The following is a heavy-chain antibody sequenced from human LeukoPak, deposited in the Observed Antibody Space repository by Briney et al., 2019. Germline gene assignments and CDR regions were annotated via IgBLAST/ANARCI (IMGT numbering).Heavy chain of an antibody. CDR1: GFTFANYA. CDR3: AKGPSIVVTIFGVVDYFDY. D-gene: IGHD3-3*01. V-gene: IGHV3-23*01. Sequence: GGSLRLSCAASGFTFANYALHWVRQAPGKGLEWVSSISGSGHSTDYADSVKGRFTISRYNSKNTLYLQMNSLRAEDTAVYYCAKGPSIVVTIFGVVDYFDYWGQGTLVTVSS. J-gene: IGHJ4*02. CDR2: ISGSGHST.